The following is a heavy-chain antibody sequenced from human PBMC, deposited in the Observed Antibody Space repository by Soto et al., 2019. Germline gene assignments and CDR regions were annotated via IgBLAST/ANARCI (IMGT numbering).Heavy chain of an antibody. CDR3: ARTPLDYYDSSGDSKYYFDY. Sequence: GTSMKLSCEACGGSFSSYAISWVRQAPGQGLEWMGGIIPIFGTANYAQKFQGRVTITADESTSTAYMELSSLRSEDTAVYYCARTPLDYYDSSGDSKYYFDYWGQGTLVTV. CDR1: GGSFSSYA. CDR2: IIPIFGTA. D-gene: IGHD3-22*01. V-gene: IGHV1-69*13. J-gene: IGHJ4*02.